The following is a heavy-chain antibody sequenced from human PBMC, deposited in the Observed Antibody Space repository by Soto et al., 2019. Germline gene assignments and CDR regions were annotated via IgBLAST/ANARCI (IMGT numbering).Heavy chain of an antibody. J-gene: IGHJ4*02. V-gene: IGHV3-30*18. D-gene: IGHD3-16*02. Sequence: LSCAASGFAFSSYGMHWVRQAPGKGLEWVAVISYDGSNKYYADSVKGRFTISRDNSKNTLYLQMNSLRAEDTAVYYCAKDHVLSWIDYWGQGTLVTVSS. CDR1: GFAFSSYG. CDR2: ISYDGSNK. CDR3: AKDHVLSWIDY.